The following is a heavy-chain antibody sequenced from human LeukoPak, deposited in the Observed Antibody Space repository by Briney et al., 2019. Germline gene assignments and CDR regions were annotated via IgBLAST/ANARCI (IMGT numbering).Heavy chain of an antibody. J-gene: IGHJ4*02. CDR2: INHSGST. V-gene: IGHV4-34*01. CDR3: ARNRRGPAAIDY. CDR1: GGSFSGYY. Sequence: PSETLSLTCAVYGGSFSGYYWSWIRQPPGKGLEWIGEINHSGSTNYNPSLKSRVTTSVDTPKNQFSLKLSSVTAADTAVYYCARNRRGPAAIDYWGQGTLVTVSS. D-gene: IGHD2-2*01.